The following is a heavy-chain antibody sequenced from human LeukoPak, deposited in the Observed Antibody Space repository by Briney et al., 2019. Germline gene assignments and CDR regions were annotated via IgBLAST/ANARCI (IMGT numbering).Heavy chain of an antibody. CDR2: VYPGYSDS. D-gene: IGHD1-26*01. V-gene: IGHV5-51*01. J-gene: IGHJ4*02. CDR1: GYSLTSYW. Sequence: GESLKISCKGSGYSLTSYWIGWVRQMPGKGLEWMGIVYPGYSDSRYSPSFQGQVTISADKSINTAYLQWSSLKASDTAMYYCARQPLMLGAPEYYFDYWGQGTLVTVSS. CDR3: ARQPLMLGAPEYYFDY.